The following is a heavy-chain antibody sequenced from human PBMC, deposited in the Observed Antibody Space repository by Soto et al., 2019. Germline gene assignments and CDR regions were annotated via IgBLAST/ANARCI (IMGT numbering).Heavy chain of an antibody. CDR2: IYTTGST. Sequence: QVQLQESGPGLVKPSETLSLTCTVSGGSISGYYWSWIRQPAGKGLECIGRIYTTGSTNYNPSFKSRVTMSLDTSKNQFSLKLSSVTAADTAVYYCARDDERITAAGVYWGQGTLVTVSS. J-gene: IGHJ4*02. V-gene: IGHV4-4*07. CDR3: ARDDERITAAGVY. D-gene: IGHD6-13*01. CDR1: GGSISGYY.